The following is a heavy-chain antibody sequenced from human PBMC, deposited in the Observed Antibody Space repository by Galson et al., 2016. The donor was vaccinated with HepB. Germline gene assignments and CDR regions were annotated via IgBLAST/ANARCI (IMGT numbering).Heavy chain of an antibody. Sequence: SLRLSCAASGFTFSTYGMHWVRQAPGKGLEWVALTWFDGSNSFYADSVKGRFTISRDNARNTLYLQMNSLRAEDTAVYYCARDGGGAGFFALDSWGQGTLVTGSS. CDR2: TWFDGSNS. V-gene: IGHV3-33*01. CDR1: GFTFSTYG. CDR3: ARDGGGAGFFALDS. J-gene: IGHJ5*01. D-gene: IGHD6-19*01.